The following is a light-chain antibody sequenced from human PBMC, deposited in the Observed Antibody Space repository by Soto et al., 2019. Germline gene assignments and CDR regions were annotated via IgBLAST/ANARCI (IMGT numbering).Light chain of an antibody. J-gene: IGKJ4*01. CDR3: QPYDSSPLT. Sequence: EIVLTQSPGTLSLSPVERATLSCRASQSVSSSYLAWYQQKPGQAPRLLIYGASSRAAGIPDRFSGSGSGTDFTLTISRLEPEDFAVYYCQPYDSSPLTFGGGTKVEIK. CDR2: GAS. V-gene: IGKV3-20*01. CDR1: QSVSSSY.